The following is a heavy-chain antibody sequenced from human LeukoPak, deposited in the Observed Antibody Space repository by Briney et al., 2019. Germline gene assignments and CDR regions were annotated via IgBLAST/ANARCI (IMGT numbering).Heavy chain of an antibody. CDR2: IIPIFGTA. CDR3: ASGGEAYYFDY. D-gene: IGHD3-16*01. V-gene: IGHV1-69*13. J-gene: IGHJ4*02. Sequence: ASVKVSCKASEGTFSSYAISWVRQAPGQGLEWMGGIIPIFGTANYAQKFQGRVTITADESTSTAYMELSSLRSEDTAVYYCASGGEAYYFDYWGQGTLVTVSS. CDR1: EGTFSSYA.